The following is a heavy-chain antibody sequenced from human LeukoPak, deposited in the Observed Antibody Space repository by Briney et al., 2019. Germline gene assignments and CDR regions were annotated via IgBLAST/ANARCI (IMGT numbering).Heavy chain of an antibody. V-gene: IGHV1-46*01. D-gene: IGHD3-22*01. Sequence: GASVKVSCKASGYTFTSYYMHWVRQAPGQGLEWMGIINPSGGSTSYAQKFQGRVTMTRDTSTSTVYMELSSLRSDDTAVYYCARDPNYDSSGYYTRLFDYWGQGTLVTVSS. CDR3: ARDPNYDSSGYYTRLFDY. CDR1: GYTFTSYY. J-gene: IGHJ4*02. CDR2: INPSGGST.